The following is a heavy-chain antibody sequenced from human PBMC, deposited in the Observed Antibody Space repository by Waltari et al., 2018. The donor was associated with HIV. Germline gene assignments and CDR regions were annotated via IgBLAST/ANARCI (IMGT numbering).Heavy chain of an antibody. CDR1: GGSINSSIYY. J-gene: IGHJ4*02. D-gene: IGHD3-3*01. V-gene: IGHV4-39*01. CDR3: ARRRYNFWSGSDDY. Sequence: QLQLQESGPGLVTPSETLSLPCTVSGGSINSSIYYWGWIRQPPGKGLEWIGSISYSGSTYYNPSLKSRVSISIETSKNQFSLKLSSVTAADTAVYYCARRRYNFWSGSDDYWGKGTLVTVSS. CDR2: ISYSGST.